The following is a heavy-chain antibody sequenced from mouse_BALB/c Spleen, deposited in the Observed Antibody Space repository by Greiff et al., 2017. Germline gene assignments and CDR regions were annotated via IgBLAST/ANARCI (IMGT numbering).Heavy chain of an antibody. Sequence: DVMLVESGGGLVKPGGSLKLSCAASGFTFSSYAMSWVRQTPEKRLEWVASISSGGSTYYPDSVKGRFTISRDNARNILCLQMSSLRSEDTAMYYCASDDYDGGAYWGQGTLVTVSA. J-gene: IGHJ3*01. CDR3: ASDDYDGGAY. D-gene: IGHD2-4*01. CDR2: ISSGGST. V-gene: IGHV5-6-5*01. CDR1: GFTFSSYA.